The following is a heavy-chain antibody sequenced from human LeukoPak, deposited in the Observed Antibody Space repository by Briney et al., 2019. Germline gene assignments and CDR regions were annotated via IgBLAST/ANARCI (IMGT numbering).Heavy chain of an antibody. CDR3: ARGYYYGSGSYQPMDY. J-gene: IGHJ4*02. D-gene: IGHD3-10*01. CDR1: GGSISSGSYY. CDR2: IYTSGST. Sequence: SETLSLTCTVSGGSISSGSYYWSWIRQPAGKGLEWIGRIYTSGSTKYNPSLKSRVTISVDTSKNQFSLKLSSVTAADTAVYYCARGYYYGSGSYQPMDYWGQGTLDTVSS. V-gene: IGHV4-61*02.